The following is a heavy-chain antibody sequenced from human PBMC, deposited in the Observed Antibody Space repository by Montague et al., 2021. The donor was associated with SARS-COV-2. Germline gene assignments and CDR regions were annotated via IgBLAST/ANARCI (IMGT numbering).Heavy chain of an antibody. D-gene: IGHD2-2*01. J-gene: IGHJ4*02. CDR3: ARIPVGSKYYFDF. CDR1: GDSVSSNLAT. Sequence: CAISGDSVSSNLATWNWIRQSPSRGLEWLGRTYYRSKWYNDYAESVKSRITIDPDTSKHQFSLRLNSVTPEDTAVYYCARIPVGSKYYFDFWGQGTLVTVSS. V-gene: IGHV6-1*01. CDR2: TYYRSKWYN.